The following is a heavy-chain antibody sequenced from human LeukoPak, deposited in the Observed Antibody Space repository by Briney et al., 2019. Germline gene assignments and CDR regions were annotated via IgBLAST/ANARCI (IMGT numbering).Heavy chain of an antibody. CDR3: ARGREYSSSWYALGY. J-gene: IGHJ4*02. V-gene: IGHV4-59*01. CDR1: GASISGYY. Sequence: PSETLSLTCTVSGASISGYYWSWIRQPPGKGLEWIGYIYYSGSTNYNPSLKSRVTISVDTSKNQFSLKLSSVTAADTAVYYCARGREYSSSWYALGYWGQGTLVTVSS. CDR2: IYYSGST. D-gene: IGHD6-13*01.